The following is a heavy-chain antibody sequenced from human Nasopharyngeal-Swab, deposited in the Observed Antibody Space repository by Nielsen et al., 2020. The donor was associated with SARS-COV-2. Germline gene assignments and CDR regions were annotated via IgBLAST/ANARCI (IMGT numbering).Heavy chain of an antibody. J-gene: IGHJ6*02. D-gene: IGHD3-22*01. CDR2: ITRSSSTI. V-gene: IGHV3-48*02. Sequence: GESLKISCAASQFNLTKYNMHWVRQAPGKGLEWVSYITRSSSTIYYADSVKGRFAISRDNAENALYLQMNSLRDEDTAVYYCTRDGLNGYYDSSGYPLRDGMDVWGQGTTVTVSS. CDR1: QFNLTKYN. CDR3: TRDGLNGYYDSSGYPLRDGMDV.